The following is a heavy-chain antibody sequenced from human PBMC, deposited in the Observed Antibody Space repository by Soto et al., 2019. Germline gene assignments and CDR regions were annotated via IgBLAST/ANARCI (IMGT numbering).Heavy chain of an antibody. J-gene: IGHJ3*01. CDR2: IYPRDSET. CDR3: ERHYDGFDV. CDR1: GYSFTNYW. V-gene: IGHV5-51*01. Sequence: GESLKISCKASGYSFTNYWIGWVRQMPGQGLEWMGIIYPRDSETRYSPSLQGQVTISADKSISTAYLQWSSLKASDTAMYYCERHYDGFDVWGPGTLVTVSS.